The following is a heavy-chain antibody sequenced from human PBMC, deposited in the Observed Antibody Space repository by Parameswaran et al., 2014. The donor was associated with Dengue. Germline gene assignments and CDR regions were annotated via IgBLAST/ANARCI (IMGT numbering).Heavy chain of an antibody. J-gene: IGHJ3*02. D-gene: IGHD3-10*01. V-gene: IGHV3-30*01. CDR3: ARDASGYGSGRGVFDI. Sequence: GKGRFTISRDNSKSTLYLQMNSLRADDTAVFYCARDASGYGSGRGVFDIWGLGTMVTVSS.